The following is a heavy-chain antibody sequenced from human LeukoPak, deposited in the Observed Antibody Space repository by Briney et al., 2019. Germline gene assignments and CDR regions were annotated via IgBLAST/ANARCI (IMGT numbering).Heavy chain of an antibody. CDR3: AKGSYYDRSASFYLDY. CDR1: GFSFSSYG. D-gene: IGHD3-22*01. V-gene: IGHV3-33*06. J-gene: IGHJ4*02. CDR2: IWYDGSKK. Sequence: GGALRLSCAASGFSFSSYGMHWFRQAPGKGLEWVAVIWYDGSKKYYADSVKGRLIISRDNSRNTRYVQVNSLGTEDKAAYYCAKGSYYDRSASFYLDYWGQGTLVTVSS.